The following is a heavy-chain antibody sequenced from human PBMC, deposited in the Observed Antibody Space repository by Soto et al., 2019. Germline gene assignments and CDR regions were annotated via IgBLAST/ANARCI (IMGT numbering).Heavy chain of an antibody. CDR1: GGSFSGYY. Sequence: QVQLQQWGAGLLKPSETLSLTCAVYGGSFSGYYWSWIRQPPGKGLEWIREINHSGSTNYNPSLQSRVTISVDTSKNQFSLKLSSVTAADTAVYYCAREKAFWGSYRTNLDYWGQGTLVTVSS. CDR2: INHSGST. D-gene: IGHD3-16*02. V-gene: IGHV4-34*01. CDR3: AREKAFWGSYRTNLDY. J-gene: IGHJ4*02.